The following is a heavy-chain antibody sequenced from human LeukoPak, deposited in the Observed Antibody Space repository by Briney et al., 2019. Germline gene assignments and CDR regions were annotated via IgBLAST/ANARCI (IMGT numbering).Heavy chain of an antibody. Sequence: PGGSLRLSCAASGFTFSSYSMNWVRQAPGKGLEWVSSISSSSSYIYYADSVKGRFTISRDNAKNSLYLQMNSLRAEDTAVCYCARVISSGYYGPSFDYWGQGTLVTVSS. J-gene: IGHJ4*02. CDR3: ARVISSGYYGPSFDY. D-gene: IGHD3-22*01. V-gene: IGHV3-21*01. CDR1: GFTFSSYS. CDR2: ISSSSSYI.